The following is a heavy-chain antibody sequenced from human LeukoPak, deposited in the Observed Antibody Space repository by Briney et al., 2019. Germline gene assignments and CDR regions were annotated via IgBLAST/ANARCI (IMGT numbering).Heavy chain of an antibody. CDR1: GYSFTNHW. Sequence: GESLKISCKGSGYSFTNHWIGWVRQMPGKGLEWMGIIYPGDSDTRYSPSFQGQVTISVDKSISTVYLQWSSLKASDTAMYYCARRPYDSNGYYFDYWGQGTLVTVSS. J-gene: IGHJ4*02. D-gene: IGHD3-22*01. V-gene: IGHV5-51*01. CDR3: ARRPYDSNGYYFDY. CDR2: IYPGDSDT.